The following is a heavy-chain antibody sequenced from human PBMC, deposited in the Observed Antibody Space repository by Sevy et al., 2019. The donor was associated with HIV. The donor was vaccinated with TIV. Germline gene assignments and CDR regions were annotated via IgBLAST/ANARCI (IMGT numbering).Heavy chain of an antibody. D-gene: IGHD1-1*01. CDR2: ISSNSAYI. V-gene: IGHV3-21*01. Sequence: GGSLRLSCAASGFTLSSYRMTWVRQAPGKGLEWVSCISSNSAYINYADSVKGRFTISRDNAKNLLYLQMDSLRAEDTAVYYCARAVLEISTWRSDYWGQGTLVTVSS. J-gene: IGHJ4*02. CDR1: GFTLSSYR. CDR3: ARAVLEISTWRSDY.